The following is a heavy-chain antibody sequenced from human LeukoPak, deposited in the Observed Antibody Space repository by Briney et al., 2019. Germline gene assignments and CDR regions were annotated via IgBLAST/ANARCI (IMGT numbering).Heavy chain of an antibody. CDR3: ASPAYPYDSSGYYFPARFDY. D-gene: IGHD3-22*01. J-gene: IGHJ4*02. V-gene: IGHV4-39*01. Sequence: SETLSLNCTVSGGSISSSSYYWGWIRQPPGKGLERIGSIYYSGSPYYIPALKSRATISVDTSKHQFSLKLGSVTAADTAVYYCASPAYPYDSSGYYFPARFDYWGQGTLVTVSS. CDR1: GGSISSSSYY. CDR2: IYYSGSP.